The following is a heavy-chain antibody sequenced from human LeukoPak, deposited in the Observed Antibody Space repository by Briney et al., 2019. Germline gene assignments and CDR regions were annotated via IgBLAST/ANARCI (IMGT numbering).Heavy chain of an antibody. Sequence: GGSLRLSCAASGFTFSSYAMHWVRQAPGKGLEWVAVISFDGSNEYYADSVKGRFTISRDNSKNTLYLQVSSLRPEDTAAYYCTRGRVLVTAQFRAGIDFWGQGTLVTASS. CDR3: TRGRVLVTAQFRAGIDF. J-gene: IGHJ4*02. CDR2: ISFDGSNE. D-gene: IGHD2-21*02. CDR1: GFTFSSYA. V-gene: IGHV3-30*04.